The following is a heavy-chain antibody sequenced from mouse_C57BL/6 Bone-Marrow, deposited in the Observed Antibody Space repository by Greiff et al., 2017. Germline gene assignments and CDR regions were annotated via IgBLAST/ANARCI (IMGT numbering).Heavy chain of an antibody. CDR3: ARWVYYGNSYYFDY. D-gene: IGHD2-1*01. CDR2: IYPRDGST. CDR1: GYTFTDHT. J-gene: IGHJ2*01. Sequence: VMLVESDAELVKPGASVKISCKVSGYTFTDHTIHWMKQRPEQGLEWIGYIYPRDGSTKYNEKFKGKATLTADKSSSTAYMQLNSLTSEDSAVYFCARWVYYGNSYYFDYWGQGTTLTVSS. V-gene: IGHV1-78*01.